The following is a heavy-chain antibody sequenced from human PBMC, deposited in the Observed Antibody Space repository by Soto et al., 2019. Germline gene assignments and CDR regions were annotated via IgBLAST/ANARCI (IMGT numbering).Heavy chain of an antibody. J-gene: IGHJ5*02. CDR3: ARVTSMVRGVIDNWFDP. D-gene: IGHD3-10*01. CDR1: GGTFSSYA. Sequence: QVPLVQSGAEVKKPGSSVTVSCKASGGTFSSYAIHWVRQAPGQVLEWMGGIIPMYGPAKYAQRFQGRVTITAEAPTTTVYRELTSLTSQDTAVYYCARVTSMVRGVIDNWFDPWGHGTLVTVSS. V-gene: IGHV1-69*01. CDR2: IIPMYGPA.